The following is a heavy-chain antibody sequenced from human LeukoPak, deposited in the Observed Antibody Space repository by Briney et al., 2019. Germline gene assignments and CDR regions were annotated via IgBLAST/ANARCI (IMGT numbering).Heavy chain of an antibody. CDR2: INPNSGGT. J-gene: IGHJ4*02. Sequence: ASVKVSCKASGYTFTGYYMHWVRRAPGQGLEWMGWINPNSGGTNYAQKFQGRVTMTRDTSISTAYMELSRPRSDATAVYYCARHLGARPVVTAIFDYWGQGTLVTVSS. D-gene: IGHD2-21*02. CDR1: GYTFTGYY. CDR3: ARHLGARPVVTAIFDY. V-gene: IGHV1-2*02.